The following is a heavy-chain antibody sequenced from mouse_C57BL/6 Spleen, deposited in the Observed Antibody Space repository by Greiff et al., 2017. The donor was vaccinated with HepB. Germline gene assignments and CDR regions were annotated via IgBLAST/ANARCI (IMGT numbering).Heavy chain of an antibody. Sequence: QVQLKQSGAELVKPGASVKLSCKASGYTFTEYTIHWVKQRSGQGLEWIGWFYPGSGSIKYNEKFKDKATLTADKSSSTVYMELSRLTSEDSAVYFCARHEGAGYGNYGWFAYWGQGTLVTVSA. CDR2: FYPGSGSI. CDR3: ARHEGAGYGNYGWFAY. J-gene: IGHJ3*01. D-gene: IGHD2-10*02. V-gene: IGHV1-62-2*01. CDR1: GYTFTEYT.